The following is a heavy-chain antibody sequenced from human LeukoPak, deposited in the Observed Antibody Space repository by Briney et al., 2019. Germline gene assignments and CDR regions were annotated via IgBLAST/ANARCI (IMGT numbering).Heavy chain of an antibody. J-gene: IGHJ5*02. V-gene: IGHV1-8*01. CDR3: ARGPRVRYPPLDWFDP. Sequence: VASVKVSCKASGYTFTNYDVNWVRQATGQGLEWMGWMNPTSGKAGFAQRFQGRVSMTRDTSISTAYMELSRLRSDDTAVYYCARGPRVRYPPLDWFDPWGQGTLVTVSS. CDR2: MNPTSGKA. CDR1: GYTFTNYD. D-gene: IGHD2-2*02.